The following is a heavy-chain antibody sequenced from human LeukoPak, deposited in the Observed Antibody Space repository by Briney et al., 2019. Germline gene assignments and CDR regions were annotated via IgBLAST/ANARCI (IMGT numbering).Heavy chain of an antibody. V-gene: IGHV3-13*01. D-gene: IGHD2-15*01. CDR1: GFTFSSYD. Sequence: GGSLRLSCAASGFTFSSYDMHWVRQATGKGLEWVSAIGTAGDTYYPGSVKGRFTISRENAKNSLYLQMNSLRAGDTAVYYCARGKKGRGYCSGGSCQNWFDPWGQGTLVTVSS. CDR3: ARGKKGRGYCSGGSCQNWFDP. J-gene: IGHJ5*02. CDR2: IGTAGDT.